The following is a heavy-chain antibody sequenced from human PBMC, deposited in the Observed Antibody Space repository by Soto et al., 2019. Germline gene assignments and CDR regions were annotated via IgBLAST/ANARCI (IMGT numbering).Heavy chain of an antibody. V-gene: IGHV4-59*01. Sequence: SETLSLTCTVSGGSISSYYWSWIRQPPGKGLEWIGYIYYSGSTNYNPSLKSRVTISVDTSKNQFSLKLSSVTAADTAVYYCARVTQSYGSNNWFDPWGQGTLVTVSS. D-gene: IGHD5-18*01. J-gene: IGHJ5*02. CDR2: IYYSGST. CDR3: ARVTQSYGSNNWFDP. CDR1: GGSISSYY.